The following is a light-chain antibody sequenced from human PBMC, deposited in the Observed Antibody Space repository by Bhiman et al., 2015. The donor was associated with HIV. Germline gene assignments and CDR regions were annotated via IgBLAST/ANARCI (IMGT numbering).Light chain of an antibody. CDR3: SSYTSTTTHV. Sequence: QPVLTQPPSVSGAPGQRVTISCTGSSSNIGAGYDVHWYQHLPGTAPKLLIKGNTNRPSGVPDRFSGSKSGPSGSLDITGLQTEDEADYYCSSYTSTTTHVFGTGTKVTVL. CDR1: SSNIGAGYD. CDR2: GNT. J-gene: IGLJ1*01. V-gene: IGLV1-40*01.